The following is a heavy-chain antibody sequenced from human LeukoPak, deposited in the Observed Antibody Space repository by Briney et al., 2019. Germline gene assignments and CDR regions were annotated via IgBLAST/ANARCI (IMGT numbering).Heavy chain of an antibody. J-gene: IGHJ3*02. CDR2: IYYSGST. D-gene: IGHD6-13*01. Sequence: SETLSLTCAVSGASISSSSYYWGWIRQPPGKGLEWIGSIYYSGSTYYNPSLKSRVTISVDTSKNQFSLKLSSVTAADTAVYYCARDRVVAAAGAPDDAFDIWGQGTMVTVSS. CDR1: GASISSSSYY. CDR3: ARDRVVAAAGAPDDAFDI. V-gene: IGHV4-39*07.